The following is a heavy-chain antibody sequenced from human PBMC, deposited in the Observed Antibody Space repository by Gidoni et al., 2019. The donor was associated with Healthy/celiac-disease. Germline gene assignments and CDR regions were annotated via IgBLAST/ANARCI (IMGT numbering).Heavy chain of an antibody. CDR3: ARGEVGATAVDY. V-gene: IGHV3-48*03. CDR1: GFPFSSYE. CDR2: ISSSGGTI. J-gene: IGHJ4*02. Sequence: EVQLVESGGGLVQPGGSLRLPCAASGFPFSSYEMNWVRQAPGKGLEWVSYISSSGGTIYYADSVKGRFTISRDNAKNSLYLQMNSLRAEDTAVYYCARGEVGATAVDYWGQGTLVTVSS. D-gene: IGHD1-26*01.